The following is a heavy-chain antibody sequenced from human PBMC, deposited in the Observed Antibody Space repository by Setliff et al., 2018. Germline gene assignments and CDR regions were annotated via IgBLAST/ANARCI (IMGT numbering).Heavy chain of an antibody. V-gene: IGHV3-21*01. D-gene: IGHD3-10*01. Sequence: GGSLRLSCAASGFTFSTYRMHWVRQAPGKGLEWVSSISSSSSYIYYADSVQGRFTISRDNAKSSLYLQMNSLRAEDTAVYYCARDLIRGAPNWFDPWGQGTLVTVSS. J-gene: IGHJ5*02. CDR2: ISSSSSYI. CDR1: GFTFSTYR. CDR3: ARDLIRGAPNWFDP.